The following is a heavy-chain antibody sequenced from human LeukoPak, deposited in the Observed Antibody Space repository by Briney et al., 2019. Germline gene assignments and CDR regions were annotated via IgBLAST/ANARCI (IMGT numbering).Heavy chain of an antibody. D-gene: IGHD3-3*01. CDR3: ITEWSWSDSVPFRSDY. CDR1: GFIFSNAW. J-gene: IGHJ4*02. Sequence: KPGGSLRLSCAASGFIFSNAWVSWVRQAPGKGLEWVGRSKRKSDGGTTDYAAPVKGRFTISRDDSENTLYLRMNSLKIEDTAVYYCITEWSWSDSVPFRSDYWGQGALVTVSS. V-gene: IGHV3-15*01. CDR2: SKRKSDGGTT.